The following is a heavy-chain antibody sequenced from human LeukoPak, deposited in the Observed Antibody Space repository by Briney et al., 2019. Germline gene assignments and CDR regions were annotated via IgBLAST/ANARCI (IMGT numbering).Heavy chain of an antibody. CDR3: AFTYSSGWYLDAFDI. V-gene: IGHV1-69*01. Sequence: GSSVKVSCKASGGTFSSYAISWVRQAPGQGLEWMGGIIPIFGTANYAQKFQGRVTITADESTSTAYMELSSLRAEDTAVYYCAFTYSSGWYLDAFDIWGQGTMVTVSS. D-gene: IGHD6-19*01. CDR2: IIPIFGTA. J-gene: IGHJ3*02. CDR1: GGTFSSYA.